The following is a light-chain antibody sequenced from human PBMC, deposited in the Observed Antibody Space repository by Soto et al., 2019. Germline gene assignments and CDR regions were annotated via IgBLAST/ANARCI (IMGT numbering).Light chain of an antibody. CDR2: SNN. V-gene: IGLV1-44*01. J-gene: IGLJ1*01. CDR1: SSNIGSNT. CDR3: AAWDDSLNACYV. Sequence: VVTQPPSASGTPGQRVTISCSGSSSNIGSNTVNWYQQLPGTAPKLLIYSNNQQPSGVPDRFSGSKSGTSASLAISGLQSEDEADYYCAAWDDSLNACYVFGTGTKVTVL.